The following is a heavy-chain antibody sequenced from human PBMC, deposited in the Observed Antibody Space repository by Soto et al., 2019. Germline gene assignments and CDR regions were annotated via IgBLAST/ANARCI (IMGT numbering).Heavy chain of an antibody. CDR1: GGSLRRGGYL. CDR3: SRGSPREKVDS. J-gene: IGHJ4*02. CDR2: IYHSGST. Sequence: SETLCPSCAGSGGSLRRGGYLGILIRQPPGKGLEWIAYIYHSGSTYYNPSLKSRVTISVDRSKNQFSLKLSSVTAADTAVYYCSRGSPREKVDSWGQGILVTVSS. V-gene: IGHV4-30-2*01.